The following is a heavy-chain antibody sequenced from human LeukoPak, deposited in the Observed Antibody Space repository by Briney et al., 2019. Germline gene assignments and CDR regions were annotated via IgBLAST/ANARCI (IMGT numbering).Heavy chain of an antibody. D-gene: IGHD3-9*01. CDR3: TTDSGILTGYYEPDY. CDR1: GFTFSNAW. Sequence: GGSLRLSCAASGFTFSNAWMSWVRQAPGKGLEWVGRIKSKTDGGTTDYAAPVKGRFTISRDDSKNTLYLQMNSLKTEDTAVYYCTTDSGILTGYYEPDYWGQGALVTVSS. V-gene: IGHV3-15*01. CDR2: IKSKTDGGTT. J-gene: IGHJ4*02.